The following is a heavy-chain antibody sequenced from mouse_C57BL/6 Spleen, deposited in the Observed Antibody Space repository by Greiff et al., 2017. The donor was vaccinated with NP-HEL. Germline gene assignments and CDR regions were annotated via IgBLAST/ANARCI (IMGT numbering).Heavy chain of an antibody. D-gene: IGHD3-2*02. CDR1: GFTFSSYA. V-gene: IGHV5-4*03. Sequence: EVKLMESGGGLVKPGGSLKLSCAASGFTFSSYAMSWVRQTPEKRLEWVATISDGGSYTYYPDNVKGRFTISRDNAKNNLYLQMSHLKSEDTAMYYWARDPERGGGQLRLRWFAYWGQGTLVTVSA. CDR3: ARDPERGGGQLRLRWFAY. J-gene: IGHJ3*01. CDR2: ISDGGSYT.